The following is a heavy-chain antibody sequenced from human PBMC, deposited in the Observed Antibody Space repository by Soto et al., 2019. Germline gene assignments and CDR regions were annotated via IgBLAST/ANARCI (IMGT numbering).Heavy chain of an antibody. D-gene: IGHD1-26*01. Sequence: PSETRSLTCTVSGGSISSSTYYWGWIRQPPGKGLEWIGTIYYSGSTYYNPSLQSRVTISVETSKNQFSLKLSSVTAADTAVYYCATYIVASTNNWGQGTLVTVSS. CDR1: GGSISSSTYY. V-gene: IGHV4-39*01. J-gene: IGHJ4*02. CDR3: ATYIVASTNN. CDR2: IYYSGST.